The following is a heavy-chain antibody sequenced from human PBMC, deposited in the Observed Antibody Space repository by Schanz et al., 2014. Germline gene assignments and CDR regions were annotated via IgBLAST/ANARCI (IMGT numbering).Heavy chain of an antibody. J-gene: IGHJ4*02. Sequence: VQLVESGGGLVKPGGSLRLSCAASGFTFSSYAMHWVRQAPGKGLEWVAAMSYDGSIKYYGDSVKGRFTISRDRFQNTLYLRMSSLRAEDTAVYYCARPRFDYGEVDYWGQGTLVTVSS. CDR1: GFTFSSYA. CDR3: ARPRFDYGEVDY. D-gene: IGHD4-17*01. V-gene: IGHV3-30*14. CDR2: MSYDGSIK.